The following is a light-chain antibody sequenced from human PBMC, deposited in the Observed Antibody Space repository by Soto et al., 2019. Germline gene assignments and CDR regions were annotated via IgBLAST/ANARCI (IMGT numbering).Light chain of an antibody. Sequence: DIQMTQSPSSLSASVGDRVTITCQASQDISNYLNWYQQKPGKAPKLLIYDASNLETGDPSRFSGSGSGTDFTFTISSLQPEDIATYYCQQYDNLPLTLGGGTKVEIK. CDR1: QDISNY. J-gene: IGKJ4*01. V-gene: IGKV1-33*01. CDR2: DAS. CDR3: QQYDNLPLT.